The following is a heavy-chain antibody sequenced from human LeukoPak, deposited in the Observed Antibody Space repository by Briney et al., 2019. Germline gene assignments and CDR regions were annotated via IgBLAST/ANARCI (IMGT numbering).Heavy chain of an antibody. CDR1: GGTFSSYA. CDR2: IIPIFGTA. V-gene: IGHV1-69*05. Sequence: SVKVSCKASGGTFSSYAISWVRQAPGQGLEWMGGIIPIFGTANYAQKFQGRVTITTDESTSTAYMELSSLRSEDTAVYYCARAGHYYDSSAYHYYYYYMDVWGKGTTVTVSS. D-gene: IGHD3-22*01. CDR3: ARAGHYYDSSAYHYYYYYMDV. J-gene: IGHJ6*03.